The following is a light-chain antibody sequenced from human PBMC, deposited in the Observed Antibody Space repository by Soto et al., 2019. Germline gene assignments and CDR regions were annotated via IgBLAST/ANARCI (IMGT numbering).Light chain of an antibody. CDR3: QQYNNWPLT. Sequence: EIVMTQSPATLSVSPGERATLSCRTSQSVNNNLAWYQQKPGQAPRLLIYGASARATGIPARVSGSGSGTECTLTISSLQSEDFAVYYCQQYNNWPLTFGGGTNVEIK. J-gene: IGKJ4*01. V-gene: IGKV3-15*01. CDR2: GAS. CDR1: QSVNNN.